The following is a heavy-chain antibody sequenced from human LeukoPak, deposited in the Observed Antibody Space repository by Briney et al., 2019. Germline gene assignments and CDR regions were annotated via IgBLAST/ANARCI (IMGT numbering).Heavy chain of an antibody. V-gene: IGHV4-34*01. J-gene: IGHJ5*02. CDR1: GGSFSGYY. Sequence: SETLSLTCAVYGGSFSGYYWSWIRQPPGKGLEWIGEINHSGNTNYNTSLKSRVTISVDTSKNQFSLKLTSVTAADTAVYYCARSTASEGPTHNWFDPWGQGTLVTVSS. CDR3: ARSTASEGPTHNWFDP. CDR2: INHSGNT. D-gene: IGHD2-2*01.